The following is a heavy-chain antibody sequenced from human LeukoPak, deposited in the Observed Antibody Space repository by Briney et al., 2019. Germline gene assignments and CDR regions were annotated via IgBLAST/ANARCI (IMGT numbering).Heavy chain of an antibody. CDR2: IKQDGSEK. J-gene: IGHJ6*03. D-gene: IGHD2-2*01. V-gene: IGHV3-7*01. CDR1: GFTFSSYW. CDR3: ASYCSSTSCYFDMDV. Sequence: GGSLRLSCAASGFTFSSYWMSWVRQAPGKGLEWVANIKQDGSEKYYVDSVKGRFTISRDNAKNSLYLQMNSLRAEDTAVYYCASYCSSTSCYFDMDVWGKGTTVTISS.